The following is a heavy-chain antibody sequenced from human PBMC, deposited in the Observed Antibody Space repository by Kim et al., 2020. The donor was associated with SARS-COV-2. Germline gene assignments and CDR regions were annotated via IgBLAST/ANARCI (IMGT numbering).Heavy chain of an antibody. CDR3: ARARTVTTFFYYYFGMDV. V-gene: IGHV4-34*01. CDR2: INHSGST. CDR1: GESFSAYY. Sequence: SETLSLTCAVYGESFSAYYWSWIRQPPGKGLEWIGEINHSGSTNYNPSLKSRVTISLDTSKNQFSLKLSSVTAADTAVYYCARARTVTTFFYYYFGMDV. J-gene: IGHJ6*01. D-gene: IGHD4-4*01.